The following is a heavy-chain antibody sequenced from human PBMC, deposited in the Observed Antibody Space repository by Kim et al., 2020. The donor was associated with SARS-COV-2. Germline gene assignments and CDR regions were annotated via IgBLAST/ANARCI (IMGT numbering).Heavy chain of an antibody. Sequence: SQTLSLTCTVSGGSISSYYWSWIRQPAGKGLEWIGRIYTSGSTNYNPSLKSRVTMSVDTSKNQFSLKLSSVTAADTAVYYCARVRDYYDSSGYYYRWYFDLWGRGTLVTVSS. CDR1: GGSISSYY. CDR3: ARVRDYYDSSGYYYRWYFDL. J-gene: IGHJ2*01. CDR2: IYTSGST. D-gene: IGHD3-22*01. V-gene: IGHV4-4*07.